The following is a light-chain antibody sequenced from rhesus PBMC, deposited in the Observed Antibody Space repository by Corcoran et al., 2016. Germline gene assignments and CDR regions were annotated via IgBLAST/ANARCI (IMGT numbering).Light chain of an antibody. CDR3: QETSNLFT. Sequence: EIVMTQSPATLSLSPGERATLSCRASQSVSSYLAWYQQKPGQAPRLLIYGASSRATGIPDRFSGSGSGTDFPLTIGSLEPEDFAVYYCQETSNLFTFGPGTKLNIK. CDR1: QSVSSY. J-gene: IGKJ3*01. CDR2: GAS. V-gene: IGKV3-31*02.